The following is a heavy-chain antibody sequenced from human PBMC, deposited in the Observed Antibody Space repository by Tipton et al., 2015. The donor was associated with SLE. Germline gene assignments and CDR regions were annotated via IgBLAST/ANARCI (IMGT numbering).Heavy chain of an antibody. V-gene: IGHV4-34*01. J-gene: IGHJ4*02. CDR3: ARPGSPFWSGSPFDY. Sequence: TLSLTCAVYGGSFSAYYWSWNRQPPGKGLEWIGEINHSGSTNYNPSLKSRVTISVDTSKNQFSLKLSSVTAADTALYYCARPGSPFWSGSPFDYWGQGTLVTVSS. CDR2: INHSGST. D-gene: IGHD3-3*01. CDR1: GGSFSAYY.